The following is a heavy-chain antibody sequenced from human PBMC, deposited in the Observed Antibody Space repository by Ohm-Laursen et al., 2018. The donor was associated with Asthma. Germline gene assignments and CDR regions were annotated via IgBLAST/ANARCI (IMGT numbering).Heavy chain of an antibody. Sequence: SSLRLSCTASGFTFSSYGMHWVRQAPGKGLEWVAVIWYDGSNKYYADSVKGRFTISRDNSKNTLYLQMNSLRAEDTAVYYCARDSGSGTDYYYYGMDVWGQGTTVTVSS. CDR3: ARDSGSGTDYYYYGMDV. J-gene: IGHJ6*02. D-gene: IGHD3-10*01. CDR2: IWYDGSNK. V-gene: IGHV3-33*01. CDR1: GFTFSSYG.